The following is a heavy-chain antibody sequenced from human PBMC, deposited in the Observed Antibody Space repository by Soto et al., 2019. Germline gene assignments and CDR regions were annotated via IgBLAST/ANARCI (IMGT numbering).Heavy chain of an antibody. CDR3: AKATYYYDSSSYSTVYFDS. Sequence: GGSLRLSCAASGFTFSSYAMSWVRQTPGKGLEWVSAISGSGGSTYYADSVKGRFTISRDRTKSTLYLQMSGLRAEDTAVYFCAKATYYYDSSSYSTVYFDSWGQGTLVTVSS. J-gene: IGHJ4*02. CDR1: GFTFSSYA. CDR2: ISGSGGST. D-gene: IGHD3-22*01. V-gene: IGHV3-23*01.